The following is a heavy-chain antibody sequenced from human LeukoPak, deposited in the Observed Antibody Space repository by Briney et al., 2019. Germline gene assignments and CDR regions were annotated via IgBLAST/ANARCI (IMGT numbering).Heavy chain of an antibody. V-gene: IGHV3-7*01. CDR2: IKQDGSEK. Sequence: GGSLRLSCAASGFTFSSYWMSWVRQAPGKGLEWVANIKQDGSEKNYVDSVKGRFTISRDNAKNSLYLQMNSLRAEDTAVYYCARADSSSWSYYYCYYMDVWGKGTTVTVSS. CDR3: ARADSSSWSYYYCYYMDV. CDR1: GFTFSSYW. J-gene: IGHJ6*03. D-gene: IGHD6-13*01.